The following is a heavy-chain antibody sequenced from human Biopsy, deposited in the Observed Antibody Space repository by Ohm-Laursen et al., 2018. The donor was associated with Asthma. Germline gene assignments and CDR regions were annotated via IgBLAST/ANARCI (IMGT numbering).Heavy chain of an antibody. CDR1: GGTFSNFA. CDR3: ARCQVGYSSGWSLLLKKIYYSGMDV. CDR2: IMTVFGTT. J-gene: IGHJ6*02. D-gene: IGHD6-19*01. Sequence: PSVKASCKAPGGTFSNFAISWVRQAPGQGLEWLGGIMTVFGTTNYAQKFQGRVTITADESTSTAYMEATSLRSEDTAIYYCARCQVGYSSGWSLLLKKIYYSGMDVWGQGTAVTVSS. V-gene: IGHV1-69*01.